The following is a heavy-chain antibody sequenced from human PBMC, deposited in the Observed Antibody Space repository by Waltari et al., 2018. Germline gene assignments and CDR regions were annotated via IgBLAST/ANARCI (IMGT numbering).Heavy chain of an antibody. J-gene: IGHJ4*02. V-gene: IGHV3-33*01. CDR3: ARCGRGVDSSASCLDH. D-gene: IGHD1-1*01. Sequence: QVQLVESGGGLVQPGRSLRLSCAASGFIFSNYGMHWVRQAPGKGLEWVAVVYYDGSTKHYADSVKGRFTISRDNSKNTLNLEMNSLRAEDTAVYFCARCGRGVDSSASCLDHWGQGTLVTVSS. CDR2: VYYDGSTK. CDR1: GFIFSNYG.